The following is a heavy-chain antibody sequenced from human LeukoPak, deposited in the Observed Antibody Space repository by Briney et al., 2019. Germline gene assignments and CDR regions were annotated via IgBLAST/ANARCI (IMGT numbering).Heavy chain of an antibody. J-gene: IGHJ1*01. CDR3: ARAWRGAAAFVYFHH. CDR1: GFTFSSYA. Sequence: GGSLRLSCAASGFTFSSYAMSWVRQAPGKGLEWVSAISGSGGSTYYVDSVKGRYTISRDNSKNTLYLQMNSLRVEDTAVYYCARAWRGAAAFVYFHHWGQGTLVTVSS. D-gene: IGHD6-13*01. CDR2: ISGSGGST. V-gene: IGHV3-23*01.